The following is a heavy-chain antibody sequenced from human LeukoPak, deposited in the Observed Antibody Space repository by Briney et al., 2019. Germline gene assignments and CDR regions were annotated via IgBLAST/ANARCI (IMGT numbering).Heavy chain of an antibody. CDR3: TREYSSSSGKALDY. J-gene: IGHJ4*02. V-gene: IGHV4-59*12. CDR1: GGSISSYY. D-gene: IGHD6-6*01. CDR2: IYYSGST. Sequence: PSETLSLTCTVSGGSISSYYWSWIRQPPGKGLEWIGYIYYSGSTNYNPYLKSRVSISVDTSKNQFSLKLNSVTAADTAFYYCTREYSSSSGKALDYWGQGTLVTVSS.